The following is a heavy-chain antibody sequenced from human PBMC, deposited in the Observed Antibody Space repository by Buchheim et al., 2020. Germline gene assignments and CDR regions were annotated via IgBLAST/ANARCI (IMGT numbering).Heavy chain of an antibody. D-gene: IGHD3-9*01. Sequence: EVQLVESGGGLVQPGGSLRLSCAGSGFIFSSHWMHWVRQAPGKGLMWVSGINSDGSFTTYADSVKGRFTISRDNATNTLYLQMNSLRAEDTAVYYCVRGYDTWGQGTL. CDR2: INSDGSFT. J-gene: IGHJ5*02. CDR1: GFIFSSHW. V-gene: IGHV3-74*01. CDR3: VRGYDT.